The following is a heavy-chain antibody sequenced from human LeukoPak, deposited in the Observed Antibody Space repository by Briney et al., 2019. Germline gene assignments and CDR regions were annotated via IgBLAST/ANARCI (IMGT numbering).Heavy chain of an antibody. V-gene: IGHV3-7*03. Sequence: GGSLRLSCAASGFTFSTSWMSWVRQVPGKGLERVANIKKDGSETYYVDSVKGRFTISRDNAKNSLYLQMNSLRAEDTAMYYCARGRYSGTTYYFDYWGQGTLVTVSS. CDR3: ARGRYSGTTYYFDY. CDR2: IKKDGSET. CDR1: GFTFSTSW. D-gene: IGHD5-12*01. J-gene: IGHJ4*02.